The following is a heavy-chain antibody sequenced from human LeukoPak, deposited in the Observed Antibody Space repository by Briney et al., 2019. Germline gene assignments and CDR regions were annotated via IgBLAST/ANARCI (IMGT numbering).Heavy chain of an antibody. D-gene: IGHD4-17*01. CDR2: ISGSGGST. Sequence: GGSLRLSCSASGFTFSSYAMSWVRQAPGKGLEWVSTISGSGGSTYYADSVKGRFTISRDNAKNSLYLQMNSLRAEDTAVYYCARHYGDYEIDYWGQGTLVTVSS. J-gene: IGHJ4*02. CDR1: GFTFSSYA. V-gene: IGHV3-23*01. CDR3: ARHYGDYEIDY.